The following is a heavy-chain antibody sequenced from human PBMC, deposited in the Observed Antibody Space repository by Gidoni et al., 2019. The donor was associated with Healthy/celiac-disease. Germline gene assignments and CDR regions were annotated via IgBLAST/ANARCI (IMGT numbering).Heavy chain of an antibody. V-gene: IGHV1-18*01. CDR1: GYPFTSYG. D-gene: IGHD5-18*01. Sequence: QVQLVQSGAEVKKPGASVKVSCKASGYPFTSYGISWVRQAPGQGLEWMGWISAYNGNTNYAQKLQGRVTMTTDTSTSTGYMERRSRRSDDTAVYYCARARGYSYGPYFDYWGQGTLVTVSS. CDR3: ARARGYSYGPYFDY. J-gene: IGHJ4*02. CDR2: ISAYNGNT.